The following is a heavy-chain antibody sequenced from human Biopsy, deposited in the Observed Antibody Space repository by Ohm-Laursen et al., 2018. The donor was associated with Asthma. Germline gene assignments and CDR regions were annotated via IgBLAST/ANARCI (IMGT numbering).Heavy chain of an antibody. J-gene: IGHJ4*02. Sequence: SLRLSCAASGFAVSRDYMFWVRQAPGKGLEWVADIWFDGSNKHYADSVKGRFTISRDNSKNTLYPQMNSLRAEDTALYYCGRERSYMVDYWGQGTLVIVSS. CDR3: GRERSYMVDY. CDR1: GFAVSRDY. CDR2: IWFDGSNK. V-gene: IGHV3-33*07. D-gene: IGHD3-10*01.